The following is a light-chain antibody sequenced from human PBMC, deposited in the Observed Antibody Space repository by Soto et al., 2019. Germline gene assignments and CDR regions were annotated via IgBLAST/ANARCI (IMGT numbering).Light chain of an antibody. CDR1: QSVSNV. CDR3: QHRSQWPLT. J-gene: IGKJ4*01. CDR2: DAS. Sequence: EIVLTQSPATLSLSPGERATLSCRARQSVSNVLAWSQRRPGQAPRLLIYDASNRATGIPSRFSGSGFGTAFAPTISRQEPEDFGDYYCQHRSQWPLTFGVGTNVESK. V-gene: IGKV3-11*01.